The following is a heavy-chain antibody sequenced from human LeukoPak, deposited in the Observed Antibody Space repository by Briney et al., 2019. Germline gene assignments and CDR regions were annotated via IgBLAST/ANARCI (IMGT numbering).Heavy chain of an antibody. J-gene: IGHJ6*02. CDR1: GFTFSSYS. V-gene: IGHV3-21*01. D-gene: IGHD6-13*01. Sequence: PGGSLRLSCAASGFTFSSYSMNWVRQAPGKGLEWVSSISSSSSSYIYYADSVKGRFTISRDNAKNSLYLQMNSLRAEDTAVYYCARDSRPYGMDVWGQGTTVTVSS. CDR2: ISSSSSSYI. CDR3: ARDSRPYGMDV.